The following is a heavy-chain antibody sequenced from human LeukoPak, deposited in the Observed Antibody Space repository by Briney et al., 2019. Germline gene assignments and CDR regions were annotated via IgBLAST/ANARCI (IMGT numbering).Heavy chain of an antibody. Sequence: ASVKVSCKASGYTFTSYDINWVRQATGQGLEWTGWMNPNSGNTGYAQKFQGRVTITRNTSISTAYMELSSLRSEDTAVYYCARTGSYGLYYYMAVWGKGTTVTVS. CDR3: ARTGSYGLYYYMAV. J-gene: IGHJ6*03. CDR2: MNPNSGNT. V-gene: IGHV1-8*03. CDR1: GYTFTSYD. D-gene: IGHD3-10*01.